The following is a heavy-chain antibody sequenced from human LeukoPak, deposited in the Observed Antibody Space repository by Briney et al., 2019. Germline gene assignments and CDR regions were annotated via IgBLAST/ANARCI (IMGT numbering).Heavy chain of an antibody. CDR2: IIPIFGTA. J-gene: IGHJ4*02. Sequence: ASVKVSCKASGGTFSSYAISWVRQAPGQGLEWMGGIIPIFGTANYAQKFQGRVTITADESTSTASMELSSLRSEDTAVYYCAITGELVGAQLGGFDYWGQGTLVTVSS. CDR1: GGTFSSYA. CDR3: AITGELVGAQLGGFDY. D-gene: IGHD1-26*01. V-gene: IGHV1-69*13.